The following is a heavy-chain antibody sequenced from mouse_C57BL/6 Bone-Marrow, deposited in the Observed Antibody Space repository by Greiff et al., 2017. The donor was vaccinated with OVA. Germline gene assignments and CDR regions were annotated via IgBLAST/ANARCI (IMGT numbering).Heavy chain of an antibody. J-gene: IGHJ3*01. D-gene: IGHD1-1*01. CDR2: IDPENGDT. CDR1: GFNIKDDY. V-gene: IGHV14-4*01. CDR3: TTSAGSSDGFAY. Sequence: EVKLVESGAELVRPGASVKLSCTASGFNIKDDYMHWVKQRPEQGLEWIGWIDPENGDTEYASKFQGKATITADTSSNTAYLQLSSLTSEDTAVYYCTTSAGSSDGFAYWGQGTLVTVSA.